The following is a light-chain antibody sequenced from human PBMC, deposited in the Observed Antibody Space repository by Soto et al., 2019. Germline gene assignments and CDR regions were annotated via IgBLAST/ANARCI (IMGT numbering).Light chain of an antibody. J-gene: IGLJ2*01. CDR2: GNS. Sequence: QSVLTQPPSVSGAPGQRVTISCTGSSSNIGAGYDVHWYQQLPGTAPKLLIYGNSNRPSGVPDRFSGSKSGTSASLAITGLQAEDEADYYCQSYDSSLSASVFGGGTKPTVL. CDR3: QSYDSSLSASV. V-gene: IGLV1-40*01. CDR1: SSNIGAGYD.